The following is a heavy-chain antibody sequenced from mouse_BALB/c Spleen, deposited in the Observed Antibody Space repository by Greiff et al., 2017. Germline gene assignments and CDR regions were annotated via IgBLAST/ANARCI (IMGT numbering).Heavy chain of an antibody. Sequence: EVQRVESGGGLVQPGGSMKLSCVASGFTFSNYWMNWVRQSPEKGLEWVAEIRVKSNNYATHYAESVKGRFTISRDDSKSSVYLQMNNLRAEDTGIYYCTRDAGYYFDYWGQGTTLTVSS. CDR3: TRDAGYYFDY. V-gene: IGHV6-6*02. CDR1: GFTFSNYW. CDR2: IRVKSNNYAT. J-gene: IGHJ2*01.